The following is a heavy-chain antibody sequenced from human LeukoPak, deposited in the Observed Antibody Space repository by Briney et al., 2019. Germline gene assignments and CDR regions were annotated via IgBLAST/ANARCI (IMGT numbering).Heavy chain of an antibody. CDR2: INPNSGET. V-gene: IGHV1-2*02. J-gene: IGHJ4*02. Sequence: ASVKVSCKTSGYTFIDYYIHWVRQAPGQGLEWMGWINPNSGETNSAQKFQGRATMTGDTSISTAYMELRRVTSDDTAVYYCARDRDYSNTERGFDYWGQGTLVTVSS. D-gene: IGHD4-11*01. CDR3: ARDRDYSNTERGFDY. CDR1: GYTFIDYY.